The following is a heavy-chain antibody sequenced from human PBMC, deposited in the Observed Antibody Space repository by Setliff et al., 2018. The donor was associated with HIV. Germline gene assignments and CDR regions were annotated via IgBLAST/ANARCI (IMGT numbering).Heavy chain of an antibody. CDR3: ARHRHTAAGTLDAFDI. J-gene: IGHJ3*02. Sequence: PGESLTISCKGCGYSFTSNRIGWVRQMPGKGLEWMGIIHPVDSDTRYSPSFQGQVTISADKSISTAYLQWSTLKASDTAIYYCARHRHTAAGTLDAFDIWGQGTVVTVSS. CDR2: IHPVDSDT. CDR1: GYSFTSNR. D-gene: IGHD6-13*01. V-gene: IGHV5-51*01.